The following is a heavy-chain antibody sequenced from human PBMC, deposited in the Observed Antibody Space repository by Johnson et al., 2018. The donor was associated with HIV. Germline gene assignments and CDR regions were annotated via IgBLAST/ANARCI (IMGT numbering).Heavy chain of an antibody. Sequence: QVQLVESGGGLVKPGGSLRLSCAASGFTFSDYYMSWLRQAPGKGLEWVSYITSGGSTIYYADSVKGRFTISRDNAKNSLYLQMNSLRAEDTAVYYCARDKGIAAAATDDAFDIWGQGTMVTVSS. CDR2: ITSGGSTI. J-gene: IGHJ3*02. D-gene: IGHD6-13*01. CDR1: GFTFSDYY. CDR3: ARDKGIAAAATDDAFDI. V-gene: IGHV3-11*01.